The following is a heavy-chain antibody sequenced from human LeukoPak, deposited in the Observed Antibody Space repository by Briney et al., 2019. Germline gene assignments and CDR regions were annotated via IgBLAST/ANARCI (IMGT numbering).Heavy chain of an antibody. Sequence: SQTLSLTCTVSGGSISSYYWSWIRQPPGKGLEWIGYIYYSGSTNYNPSLKSRVTISVDTSKNQFSLKLSSVTAADTAVYYCARDRDGYTHFDYWGQRTPVTVSS. V-gene: IGHV4-59*12. D-gene: IGHD5-24*01. CDR3: ARDRDGYTHFDY. CDR2: IYYSGST. CDR1: GGSISSYY. J-gene: IGHJ4*02.